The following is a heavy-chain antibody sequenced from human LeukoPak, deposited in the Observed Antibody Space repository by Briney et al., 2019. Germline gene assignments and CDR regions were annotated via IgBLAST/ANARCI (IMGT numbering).Heavy chain of an antibody. CDR2: ISSSSSSI. Sequence: GGSLRLSCAASGFTFSSNYMNWVRQAPGKGLEWVSFISSSSSSIYYADSVKGRFTISRDNAKNSLYLQMNSLRDEDTAVYYCARDALRTNSWFDPWGQGTLVTVSS. V-gene: IGHV3-48*02. CDR1: GFTFSSNY. D-gene: IGHD2/OR15-2a*01. J-gene: IGHJ5*02. CDR3: ARDALRTNSWFDP.